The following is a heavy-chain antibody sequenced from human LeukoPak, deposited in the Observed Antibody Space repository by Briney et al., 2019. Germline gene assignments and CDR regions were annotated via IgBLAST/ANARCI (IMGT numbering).Heavy chain of an antibody. Sequence: SVKVSCKACGGTFSSYAISWVRQAPGQGLEWMGRIIPILGIANYAQKFQGRVTITADKSTSTAYMELSSLRSEDTAVYYCARDAMIVVVTLFDYWGQGTLVTVSS. CDR1: GGTFSSYA. D-gene: IGHD3-22*01. CDR3: ARDAMIVVVTLFDY. V-gene: IGHV1-69*04. CDR2: IIPILGIA. J-gene: IGHJ4*02.